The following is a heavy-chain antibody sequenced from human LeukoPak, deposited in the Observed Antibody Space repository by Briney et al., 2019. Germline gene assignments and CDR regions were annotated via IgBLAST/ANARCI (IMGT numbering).Heavy chain of an antibody. CDR2: ISSSSSYI. V-gene: IGHV3-21*01. CDR3: ARDGRVTVGATRYGY. Sequence: PGGSLRLSCAASGFTFSSYSMNWVRQAPGKGLGWVSSISSSSSYIYYADSVKGRFTISRDNAKNSLYLQMNSLRAEDTAVYYCARDGRVTVGATRYGYWGQGTLVTVSS. J-gene: IGHJ4*02. D-gene: IGHD1-26*01. CDR1: GFTFSSYS.